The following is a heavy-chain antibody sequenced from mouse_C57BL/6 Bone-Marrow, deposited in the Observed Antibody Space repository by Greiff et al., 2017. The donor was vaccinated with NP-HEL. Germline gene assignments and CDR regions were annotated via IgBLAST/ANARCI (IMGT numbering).Heavy chain of an antibody. V-gene: IGHV3-6*01. Sequence: EVQLVESGPGLVKPSQSLSLTCSVTGYSITSGYYWNWIRQFPGNKLEWMGYISYDGSNNYNPSLKNRISITRDTSKNQFFLKLNSVTTEDTATYYCARDSNYYYAMDYWGQGTSVTVSS. CDR3: ARDSNYYYAMDY. CDR2: ISYDGSN. D-gene: IGHD2-5*01. J-gene: IGHJ4*01. CDR1: GYSITSGYY.